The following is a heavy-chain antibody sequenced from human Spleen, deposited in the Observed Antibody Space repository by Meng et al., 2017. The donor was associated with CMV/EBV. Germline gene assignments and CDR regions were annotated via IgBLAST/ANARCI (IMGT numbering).Heavy chain of an antibody. CDR2: ISGSGGST. Sequence: GESLKISCAASGFTFSSYAMSWVRQAPGKGLEWVSAISGSGGSTYYADSVKGRFTISRDNSKNTLYLQMNSLRAEDTAVYYCAKGGVGGYNYGYNYWGQGTLVTVSS. CDR1: GFTFSSYA. D-gene: IGHD5-18*01. V-gene: IGHV3-23*01. CDR3: AKGGVGGYNYGYNY. J-gene: IGHJ4*02.